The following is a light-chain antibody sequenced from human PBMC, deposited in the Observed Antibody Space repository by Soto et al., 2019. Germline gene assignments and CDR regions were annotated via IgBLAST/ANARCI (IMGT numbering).Light chain of an antibody. CDR2: DAS. Sequence: EILLTQSPGTLALSPGERATLSCRASQSVSNNYLAWYQQKPGLTPRLLIFDASDRATGVPPRFSGSGSGTDFTLTINSLEHEDFAVYYCQHRSGWHAISFGQGTRLEIK. J-gene: IGKJ5*01. V-gene: IGKV3D-20*02. CDR3: QHRSGWHAIS. CDR1: QSVSNNY.